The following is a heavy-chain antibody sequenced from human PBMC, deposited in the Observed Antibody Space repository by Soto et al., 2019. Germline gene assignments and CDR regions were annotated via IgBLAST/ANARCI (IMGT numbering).Heavy chain of an antibody. D-gene: IGHD6-19*01. CDR1: GGTFSSYA. J-gene: IGHJ4*02. Sequence: QVQLVQSGPEVTKPGSSVTVSCKASGGTFSSYAISWGRQAPGQGLEWMGGSMPIFGTANYAQKFQGRVTITADESTRTAYMELSSLRSEDTAAYYCAPFPSSSAGIDYWGQGTLVTVSS. V-gene: IGHV1-69*01. CDR3: APFPSSSAGIDY. CDR2: SMPIFGTA.